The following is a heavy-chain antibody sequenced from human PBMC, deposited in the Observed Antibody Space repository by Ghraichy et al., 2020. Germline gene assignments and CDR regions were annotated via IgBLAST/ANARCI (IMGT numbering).Heavy chain of an antibody. V-gene: IGHV5-51*01. CDR1: GYSFSNYW. CDR2: ISPGGSNA. D-gene: IGHD3-16*01. J-gene: IGHJ4*02. CDR3: ARRGSGDY. Sequence: GESLNISCKGLGYSFSNYWIGWVRQMPGKGLEWMGIISPGGSNATYSPSFQGQVTISVDNSISTAYLQWRSLKASDTAMYYCARRGSGDYWGQGTLVTVSS.